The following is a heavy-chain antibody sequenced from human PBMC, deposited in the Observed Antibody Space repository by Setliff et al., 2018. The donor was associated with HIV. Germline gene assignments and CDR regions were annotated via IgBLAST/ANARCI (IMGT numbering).Heavy chain of an antibody. Sequence: SETLSLTCTVSGGSLNSGTYYWGWIRQPPGKGLEWIAIIHYNGRTYYDPSLKSRVTIFVDTSKTQFYLKLRSVTASDTAVYYCARYTSKVDWFDPWGQGTLVTSPQ. CDR2: IHYNGRT. J-gene: IGHJ5*02. CDR3: ARYTSKVDWFDP. CDR1: GGSLNSGTYY. V-gene: IGHV4-39*01. D-gene: IGHD2-2*02.